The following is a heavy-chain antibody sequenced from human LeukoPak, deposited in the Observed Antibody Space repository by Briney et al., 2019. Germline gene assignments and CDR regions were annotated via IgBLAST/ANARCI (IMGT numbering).Heavy chain of an antibody. V-gene: IGHV3-23*01. Sequence: GGSLRLSCAASGFTFSSYAMSWVRHAPGKGLEWVSAISGSGGSTYYADSVKGRFTISRGNSKNTLYLQMNSLRAEDAAVYYCAKFYGGYYYYYMDVWGKGTTVTVSS. D-gene: IGHD4-23*01. J-gene: IGHJ6*03. CDR1: GFTFSSYA. CDR3: AKFYGGYYYYYMDV. CDR2: ISGSGGST.